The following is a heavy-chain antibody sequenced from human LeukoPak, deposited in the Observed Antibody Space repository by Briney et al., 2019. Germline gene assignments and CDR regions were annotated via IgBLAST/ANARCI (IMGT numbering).Heavy chain of an antibody. CDR3: ARGGSGGTVGYFDY. CDR2: INADTGNT. J-gene: IGHJ4*02. D-gene: IGHD3-10*01. Sequence: ASVKVSCKASGYIFTNYAIQWVRQAPGQRLEWMGWINADTGNTKYSQKVQGRVTITRDTSASTAYMELSSLRSEDTAVYYCARGGSGGTVGYFDYWDQGTLVTVSS. CDR1: GYIFTNYA. V-gene: IGHV1-3*01.